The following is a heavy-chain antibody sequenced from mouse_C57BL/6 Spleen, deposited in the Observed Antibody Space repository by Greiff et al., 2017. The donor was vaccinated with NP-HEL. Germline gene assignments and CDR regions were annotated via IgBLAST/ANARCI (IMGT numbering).Heavy chain of an antibody. CDR2: INPNNGGT. V-gene: IGHV1-22*01. Sequence: EVQLQQSGPELVKPGASVKMSCKASGYTFTDYNMHWVKQSHGKSLEWIGYINPNNGGTSSNQKFKGKATLTVNKSSSTAYLERLSLTSESSAVYYCASSQAAQASYYAMDYWGQGTSVTVST. CDR1: GYTFTDYN. D-gene: IGHD3-2*02. CDR3: ASSQAAQASYYAMDY. J-gene: IGHJ4*01.